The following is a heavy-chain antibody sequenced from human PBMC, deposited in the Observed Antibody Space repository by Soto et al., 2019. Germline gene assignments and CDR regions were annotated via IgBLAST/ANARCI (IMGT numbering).Heavy chain of an antibody. J-gene: IGHJ5*02. CDR3: SRDLGS. CDR1: GFTFSDHH. Sequence: EVQLVESGGNLVQPGGSLRLSCAASGFTFSDHHMDWVRQASGKGLEWVGRARNKANSYTTEYAASVKGRFTISRDDSKNSLYLQMNSLKTEDTAVYYCSRDLGSWGQGTLVTVSS. CDR2: ARNKANSYTT. V-gene: IGHV3-72*01.